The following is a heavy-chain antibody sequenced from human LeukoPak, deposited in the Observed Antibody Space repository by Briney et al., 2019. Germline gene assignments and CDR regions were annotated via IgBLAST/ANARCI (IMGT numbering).Heavy chain of an antibody. CDR3: AKDFIGEGTGMDV. CDR1: GFTFSSYG. D-gene: IGHD3-10*01. CDR2: ISYDGSNK. V-gene: IGHV3-30*18. J-gene: IGHJ6*02. Sequence: GRSLRLSCAASGFTFSSYGMHWVRQAPGKGLEWVAIISYDGSNKYYADSVKGRFTISRDNSKNTLYLQMNSLRAEDTAVYYCAKDFIGEGTGMDVWGQGTTVTVSS.